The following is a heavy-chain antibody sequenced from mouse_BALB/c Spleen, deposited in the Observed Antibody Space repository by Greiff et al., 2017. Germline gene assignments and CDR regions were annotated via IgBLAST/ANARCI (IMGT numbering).Heavy chain of an antibody. CDR1: GFTFTDYY. Sequence: EVQRVESGGGLVQPGGSLRLSCATSGFTFTDYYMSWVRQPPGKALEWLGFIRNKANGYTTEYSASVKGRFTISRDNSQRILYLQMNTLRAEDSANYCCARDRTTVVGAMDYWGQGTSVTVSS. CDR2: IRNKANGYTT. V-gene: IGHV7-3*02. J-gene: IGHJ4*01. CDR3: ARDRTTVVGAMDY. D-gene: IGHD1-1*01.